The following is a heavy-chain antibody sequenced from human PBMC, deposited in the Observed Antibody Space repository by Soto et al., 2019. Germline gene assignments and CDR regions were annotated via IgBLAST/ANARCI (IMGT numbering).Heavy chain of an antibody. J-gene: IGHJ4*02. V-gene: IGHV3-53*01. Sequence: EVQLVESGGGLIQPGGSLRLSCAASGFTVSSNYMSWVRQAPGKGLEWVSVIYSGGGTYYADSVKGRFTISRDNSKNTLYLQMNSLRAEDTAVYYCARGEGYCTGTSCYTFDYWGQGTLVTVSS. CDR3: ARGEGYCTGTSCYTFDY. D-gene: IGHD2-2*02. CDR2: IYSGGGT. CDR1: GFTVSSNY.